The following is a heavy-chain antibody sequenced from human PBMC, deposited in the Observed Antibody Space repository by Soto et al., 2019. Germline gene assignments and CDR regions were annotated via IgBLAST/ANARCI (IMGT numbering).Heavy chain of an antibody. CDR3: VVANDAFDI. J-gene: IGHJ3*02. Sequence: EVQLVESGGVLVQPGGSLRLSCAASGFTLSSYWMHWVRQAPGKGLVWVSRIHSDGSRTTYADSVKGRFTISRDNAKNTLYLQMNSLRAEDTAVYYCVVANDAFDIWGQGTMATVSS. CDR2: IHSDGSRT. V-gene: IGHV3-74*01. D-gene: IGHD5-12*01. CDR1: GFTLSSYW.